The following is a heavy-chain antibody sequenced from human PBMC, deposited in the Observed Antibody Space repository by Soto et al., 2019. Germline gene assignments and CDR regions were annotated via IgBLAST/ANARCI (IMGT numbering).Heavy chain of an antibody. Sequence: SETLSLTXAVSGGSISSGGYSWSWIRQPPGKGLEWIGYIYHSGSTYYNPSLKSRVTISVDRSKNQFSLKLSSVTAADTAVYYCARGSTMVRGVIIYYYFDYWGQGTLVTVSS. CDR1: GGSISSGGYS. J-gene: IGHJ4*02. V-gene: IGHV4-30-2*01. CDR3: ARGSTMVRGVIIYYYFDY. D-gene: IGHD3-10*01. CDR2: IYHSGST.